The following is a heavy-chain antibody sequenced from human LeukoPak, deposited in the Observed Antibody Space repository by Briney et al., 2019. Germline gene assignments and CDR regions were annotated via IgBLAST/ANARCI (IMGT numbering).Heavy chain of an antibody. J-gene: IGHJ6*03. CDR3: ASSGNRYCSGGSCYSPVYYYYYMDV. D-gene: IGHD2-15*01. CDR1: GGTFSSSA. Sequence: ASVKVSCKASGGTFSSSAISWVRQAPGQGLEWMGGIIPIFGTANYAQKFQGRVTITADKSTSTAYMELSSLRSEDTAVYYCASSGNRYCSGGSCYSPVYYYYYMDVWGKGTTVTVSS. CDR2: IIPIFGTA. V-gene: IGHV1-69*06.